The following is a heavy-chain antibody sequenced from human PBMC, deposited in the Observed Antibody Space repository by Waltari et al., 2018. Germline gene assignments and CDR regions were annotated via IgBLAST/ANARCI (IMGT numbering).Heavy chain of an antibody. Sequence: QVQLQESGPGLVKPSQTLSLTCTVSGGSISSGSYYWSWIRQPAGKGLAWIGRIYTSGSTNYTPPLKSRVTISVDTSKNQFSLKLSSVTAADTAVYYCARAPIVVVPAAPFDPWGQGTLVTVSS. D-gene: IGHD2-2*01. V-gene: IGHV4-61*02. J-gene: IGHJ5*02. CDR1: GGSISSGSYY. CDR2: IYTSGST. CDR3: ARAPIVVVPAAPFDP.